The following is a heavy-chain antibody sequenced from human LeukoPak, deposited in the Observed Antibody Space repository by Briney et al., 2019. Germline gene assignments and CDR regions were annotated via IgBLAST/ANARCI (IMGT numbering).Heavy chain of an antibody. CDR2: ISGSGGST. J-gene: IGHJ4*02. Sequence: SGGSLRLSCAASGFTFSSYSMSWVRQAPGKGLEWVSAISGSGGSTYYADSVKGRFTISRDNSKNTLYLQMNSLRAEDTAVYYCAKAHDSSGYLFDYWGQGTLVTVSS. CDR3: AKAHDSSGYLFDY. D-gene: IGHD3-22*01. V-gene: IGHV3-23*01. CDR1: GFTFSSYS.